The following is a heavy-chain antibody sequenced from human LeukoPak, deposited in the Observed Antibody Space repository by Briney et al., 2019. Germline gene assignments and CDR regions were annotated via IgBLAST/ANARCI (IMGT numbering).Heavy chain of an antibody. CDR3: ARAHYYYDSSGYRHDAFDI. CDR1: GFPFSSNA. V-gene: IGHV3-23*01. Sequence: GGSLNFSCEAPGFPFSSNALGWSRQPQGKCLEWVQAISGGGGSTYYADSVKGRFTISRDNSKNTLYLQMNSLRAEDTAVYYCARAHYYYDSSGYRHDAFDIWGQGTMVTVSS. D-gene: IGHD3-22*01. J-gene: IGHJ3*02. CDR2: ISGGGGST.